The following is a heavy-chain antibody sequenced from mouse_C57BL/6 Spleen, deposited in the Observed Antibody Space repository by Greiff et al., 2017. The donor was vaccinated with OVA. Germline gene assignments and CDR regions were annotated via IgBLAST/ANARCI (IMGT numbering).Heavy chain of an antibody. D-gene: IGHD1-1*01. CDR1: GYTFTDHT. Sequence: QVHVKQSAAELVKPGASVKISCKVSGYTFTDHTIHWLKQRPEQGLEWIGYIYPRDGSTKYNEKFKGKATLTADKSSSTAYMQLNSLTSEDSAVYFCARGYYGSSYRYFDVWGTGTTVTVSS. V-gene: IGHV1-78*01. CDR3: ARGYYGSSYRYFDV. J-gene: IGHJ1*03. CDR2: IYPRDGST.